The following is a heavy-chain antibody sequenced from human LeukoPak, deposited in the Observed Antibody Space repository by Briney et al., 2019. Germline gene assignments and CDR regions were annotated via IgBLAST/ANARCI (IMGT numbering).Heavy chain of an antibody. D-gene: IGHD5-12*01. CDR2: ISAYNGNT. CDR3: ARGSLYSGHDERHGYYFDY. J-gene: IGHJ4*02. CDR1: GYTFTSYG. Sequence: GASVKVSCKASGYTFTSYGISWVRQAPGQGLEWMGWISAYNGNTNYAQKLQGRVTMTTDTSTSTAYMELRSLRSDDTAVYYCARGSLYSGHDERHGYYFDYWGQGTLVTVSS. V-gene: IGHV1-18*01.